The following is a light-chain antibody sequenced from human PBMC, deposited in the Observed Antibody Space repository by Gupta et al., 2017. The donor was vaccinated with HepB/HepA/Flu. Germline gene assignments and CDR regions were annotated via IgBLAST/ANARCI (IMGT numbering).Light chain of an antibody. J-gene: IGLJ3*02. CDR1: SSNIGSNY. CDR3: AAWDDSLSVYWV. Sequence: QSVLTQPPSESGTPGQRVPISCSGSSSNIGSNYVYWYQQLPGTAPKLLIYRNNQRPSGVPDRFSGSKSGTSASLAISGLRSEDEADYYCAAWDDSLSVYWVFGGGTKLTVL. V-gene: IGLV1-47*01. CDR2: RNN.